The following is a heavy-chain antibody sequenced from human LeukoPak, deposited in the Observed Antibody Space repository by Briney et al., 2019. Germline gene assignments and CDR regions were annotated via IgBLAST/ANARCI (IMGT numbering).Heavy chain of an antibody. J-gene: IGHJ4*02. V-gene: IGHV4-34*01. Sequence: KPGGSLRLSCAASGFTFSSYAMSWIRQPPGKGLEWIGEINHSGSTNYNPSLKSRVTISVDTSKNQFSLKLSSVTAADTAVYYCARGWNDALDYWGQGTLVTVSS. CDR2: INHSGST. CDR3: ARGWNDALDY. CDR1: GFTFSSYA. D-gene: IGHD1-1*01.